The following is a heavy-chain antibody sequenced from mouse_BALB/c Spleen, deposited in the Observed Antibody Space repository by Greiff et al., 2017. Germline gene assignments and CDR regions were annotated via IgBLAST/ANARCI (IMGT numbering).Heavy chain of an antibody. CDR1: GYSITSDYA. V-gene: IGHV3-2*02. J-gene: IGHJ3*01. CDR3: ARGGCNYPFAY. CDR2: ISYSGST. Sequence: EVQLQQSGPGLVKPSQSLSLTCTVTGYSITSDYAWNWIRQFPGNKLEWMGYISYSGSTSYNPSLKSRISITRDTSKNQFFLQLNSVTTEDTATYYCARGGCNYPFAYWGQGTLVTVSA. D-gene: IGHD2-1*01.